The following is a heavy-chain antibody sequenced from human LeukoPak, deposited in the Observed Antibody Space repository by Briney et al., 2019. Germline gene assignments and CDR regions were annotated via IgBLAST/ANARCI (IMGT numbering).Heavy chain of an antibody. CDR2: IYPGDSDT. CDR3: ARRDYYDRSGYYSTYYFDY. Sequence: GESLKISCKGSGYSFTSYWIGWVRQMPGKGLEWIGIIYPGDSDTRYSPSFQGQVTISADKSISNAYLQWTSLKAWDPPRYYCARRDYYDRSGYYSTYYFDYWGQGTLVTVSS. D-gene: IGHD3-22*01. CDR1: GYSFTSYW. V-gene: IGHV5-51*01. J-gene: IGHJ4*02.